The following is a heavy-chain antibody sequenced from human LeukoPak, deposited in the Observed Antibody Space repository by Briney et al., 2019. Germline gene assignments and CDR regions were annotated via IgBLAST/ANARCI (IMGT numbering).Heavy chain of an antibody. Sequence: PSETLSLTCAVYGGSFSGYYWSWIRQPPGKGLEWVSAISGSGGSTYYADSVKGRFTISRDNSKNTLYLQMNSLRAEDTAVYYCAKDKTTRLAQPYYYYGMDVWGQGTTVTVSS. CDR3: AKDKTTRLAQPYYYYGMDV. V-gene: IGHV3-23*01. D-gene: IGHD1-7*01. CDR1: GGSFSGYY. CDR2: ISGSGGST. J-gene: IGHJ6*02.